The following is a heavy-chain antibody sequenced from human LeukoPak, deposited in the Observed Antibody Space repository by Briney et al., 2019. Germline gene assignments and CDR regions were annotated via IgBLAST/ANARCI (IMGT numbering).Heavy chain of an antibody. D-gene: IGHD6-19*01. CDR2: IYYSGST. V-gene: IGHV4-39*01. CDR1: GGSISSDNSY. CDR3: ARHETYSSGWVDY. J-gene: IGHJ4*02. Sequence: TSETLSLTCTVSGGSISSDNSYWGWIRQPPGKGLEWIGSIYYSGSTNYNPSLKSRVTISVDTSKNQFSLKLSSVTAADTAVYYCARHETYSSGWVDYWGQGTLVTVSS.